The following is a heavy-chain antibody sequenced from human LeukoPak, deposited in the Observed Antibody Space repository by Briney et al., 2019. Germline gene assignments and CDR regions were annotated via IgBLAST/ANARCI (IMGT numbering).Heavy chain of an antibody. J-gene: IGHJ4*02. D-gene: IGHD3-10*01. V-gene: IGHV3-23*01. Sequence: GGSLRLSCVVSGFAFSTSAMSWVRQAPGKGLEWVSGISESGGSTYYADSVKGRFTSSRDNSKNTLYLQMNNLRAEDTAAYYCAKGSFWGQGTLVTVSS. CDR3: AKGSF. CDR2: ISESGGST. CDR1: GFAFSTSA.